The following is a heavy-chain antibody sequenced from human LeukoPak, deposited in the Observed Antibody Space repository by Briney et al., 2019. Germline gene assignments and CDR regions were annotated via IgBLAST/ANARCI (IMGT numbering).Heavy chain of an antibody. D-gene: IGHD1-1*01. CDR3: ARDSPGYLAYDS. J-gene: IGHJ4*02. CDR2: ISYDGSTK. V-gene: IGHV3-30*03. CDR1: GFIFSSYG. Sequence: PGGSLRLSCAASGFIFSSYGMHWVRQAPGKGLEWVAVISYDGSTKYYADSVKGRFTISRDNAKKSLYLQMNNLRAEDTAVYYCARDSPGYLAYDSWGQGTLVTVSS.